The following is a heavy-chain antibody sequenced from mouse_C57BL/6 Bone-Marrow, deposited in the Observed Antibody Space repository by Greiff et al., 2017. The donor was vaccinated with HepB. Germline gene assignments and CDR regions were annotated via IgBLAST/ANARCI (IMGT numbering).Heavy chain of an antibody. CDR1: GYTFTNYW. D-gene: IGHD2-3*01. CDR3: ASWLLPYAMDY. V-gene: IGHV1-63*01. CDR2: IYPGGGYT. J-gene: IGHJ4*01. Sequence: VQLQQSGAELVRPGTSVKMSCKASGYTFTNYWIGWAKQRPGHGLEWIGDIYPGGGYTNYNEKFKGKATLTADKSSSTAYMQLSSLTSEDSAVNFCASWLLPYAMDYWGQGTSVTVSS.